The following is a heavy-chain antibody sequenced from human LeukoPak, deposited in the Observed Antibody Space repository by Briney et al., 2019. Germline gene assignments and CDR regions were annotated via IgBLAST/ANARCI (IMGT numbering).Heavy chain of an antibody. D-gene: IGHD3-22*01. CDR1: GYSFTSYW. CDR2: IYPGDSDT. V-gene: IGHV5-51*01. J-gene: IGHJ4*02. Sequence: GESLKISCKGSGYSFTSYWIGWVRPMPGKGLEWMGIIYPGDSDTRYSPSFQGQVTISADKSISTAYLQWSSLKASDTAMYYCARRGYYDSSGYYFFDYWGQGTLVTVSS. CDR3: ARRGYYDSSGYYFFDY.